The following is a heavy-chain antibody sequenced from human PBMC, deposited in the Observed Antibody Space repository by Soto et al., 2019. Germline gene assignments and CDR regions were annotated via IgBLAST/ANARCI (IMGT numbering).Heavy chain of an antibody. CDR1: GFTFSDYY. CDR3: AKDQGSSWYEIDY. Sequence: GGSLRLSCAASGFTFSDYYMSWIRQAPGKGLEWVSYISTSGTYTNYADSVKGRFTVSRDNAKNSLYLQMNSLRAEDTAVYYCAKDQGSSWYEIDYWGQGTLVTVSS. J-gene: IGHJ4*02. CDR2: ISTSGTYT. V-gene: IGHV3-11*05. D-gene: IGHD6-13*01.